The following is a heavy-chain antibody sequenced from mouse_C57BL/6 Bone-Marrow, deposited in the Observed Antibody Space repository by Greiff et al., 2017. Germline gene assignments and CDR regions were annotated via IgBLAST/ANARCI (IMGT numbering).Heavy chain of an antibody. CDR2: FYPGSGSI. J-gene: IGHJ2*01. V-gene: IGHV1-62-2*01. D-gene: IGHD2-4*01. Sequence: VQLVESGAELVKPGASVKLSCKASGYIFTEYTIHWVKQRSGQGLEWIGWFYPGSGSIKYNERFKDKATLTADKSSNTVYMERSRLTSEDSAVYFCARHERYYDYEGYFDYWGQGTTLTVSS. CDR3: ARHERYYDYEGYFDY. CDR1: GYIFTEYT.